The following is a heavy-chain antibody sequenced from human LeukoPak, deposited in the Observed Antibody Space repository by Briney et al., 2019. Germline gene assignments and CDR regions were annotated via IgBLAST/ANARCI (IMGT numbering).Heavy chain of an antibody. Sequence: GGSLRLSCAASGFTLSSSDMHWVRHATGKGLEWVSAIGTAGDTYYPGSVKGRFTISRENAKNSLYLQMNSLRAGDTAVYYCARLRSAAFDIWGQGTMVTVSS. CDR2: IGTAGDT. CDR3: ARLRSAAFDI. V-gene: IGHV3-13*01. D-gene: IGHD4-17*01. J-gene: IGHJ3*02. CDR1: GFTLSSSD.